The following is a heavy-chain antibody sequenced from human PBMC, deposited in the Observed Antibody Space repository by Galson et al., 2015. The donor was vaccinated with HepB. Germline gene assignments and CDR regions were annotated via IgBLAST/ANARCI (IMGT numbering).Heavy chain of an antibody. CDR1: GFTFSSYG. D-gene: IGHD2-15*01. Sequence: SLRLSCAASGFTFSSYGMHWVRQAPGKGLEWVAFIRYDGSNKYYADSVKGRFTISRDNSKNTLYLQMNSLRAEDTAVYYCAKNRGVVAATDLDYWGQGTLVTVSS. CDR3: AKNRGVVAATDLDY. V-gene: IGHV3-30*02. CDR2: IRYDGSNK. J-gene: IGHJ4*02.